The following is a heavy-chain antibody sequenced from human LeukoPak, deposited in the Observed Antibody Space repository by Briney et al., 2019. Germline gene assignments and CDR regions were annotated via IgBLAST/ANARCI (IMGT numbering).Heavy chain of an antibody. J-gene: IGHJ5*02. CDR1: GGSISSYY. D-gene: IGHD2-15*01. V-gene: IGHV4-59*01. CDR2: IYHSGST. Sequence: PSETLSLTCTVSGGSISSYYWSWIRQPPGKGLEWIGYIYHSGSTNYNPSLKSRVTISVDTSKNQFSLKLSSVTAADTAVYYCARDRRDCSGGSCYKYSFDPWGQGTLVTVSS. CDR3: ARDRRDCSGGSCYKYSFDP.